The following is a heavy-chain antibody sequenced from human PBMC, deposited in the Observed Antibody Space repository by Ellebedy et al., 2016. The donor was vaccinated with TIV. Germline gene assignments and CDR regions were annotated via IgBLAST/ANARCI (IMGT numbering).Heavy chain of an antibody. J-gene: IGHJ4*02. D-gene: IGHD3-9*01. CDR3: VRDPGSFEQHYYFDY. CDR2: INPSGGGT. V-gene: IGHV1-46*01. Sequence: AASVKVSCKASGYTFTSDLIHWVRQAPGQGLEWLGIINPSGGGTGYAHKFQGRVTLTRDTSISTAFMELSSLGSDDTAVYYCVRDPGSFEQHYYFDYWGQGTLVTVSS. CDR1: GYTFTSDL.